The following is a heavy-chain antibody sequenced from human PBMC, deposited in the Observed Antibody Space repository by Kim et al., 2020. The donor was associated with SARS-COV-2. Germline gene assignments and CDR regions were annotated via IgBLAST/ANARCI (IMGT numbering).Heavy chain of an antibody. Sequence: ASVKVSCKVSGYTLTELSMHWVRQAPGKGLEWMGGFDPEDGETIYAQKFQGRVTMTEDTSTDTAYMELSSLRSEDTAVYYCATAPLAWLPLGDGEGGYWGQGTLVTVSS. V-gene: IGHV1-24*01. J-gene: IGHJ4*02. D-gene: IGHD3-3*01. CDR3: ATAPLAWLPLGDGEGGY. CDR1: GYTLTELS. CDR2: FDPEDGET.